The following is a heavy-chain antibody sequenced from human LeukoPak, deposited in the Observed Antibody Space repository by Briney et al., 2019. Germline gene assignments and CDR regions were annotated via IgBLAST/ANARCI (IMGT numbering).Heavy chain of an antibody. D-gene: IGHD2-15*01. Sequence: GGSPRLSCAASGFTFSSYWMHWVRQAPGKGLVWVSRINSDGSSTSYADSVKGRFTISRDNAKNTLYLQMNSLRAEDTAVYYCARETDMGRWSPDYWGQGTLVTVSS. CDR2: INSDGSST. V-gene: IGHV3-74*01. J-gene: IGHJ4*02. CDR3: ARETDMGRWSPDY. CDR1: GFTFSSYW.